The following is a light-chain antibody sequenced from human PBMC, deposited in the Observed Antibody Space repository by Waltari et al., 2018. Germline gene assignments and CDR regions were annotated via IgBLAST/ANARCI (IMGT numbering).Light chain of an antibody. J-gene: IGKJ4*01. CDR3: QQYDSIVLT. Sequence: EIVLTQSPATLSLSPGERATLSCRAIQSVSNNFLNWYQQKPGQAPRLLIYGASSRATGIPDRFSGSGSGTDFTLTISRLEPEDFAVYYCQQYDSIVLTFGGGTKVEI. CDR2: GAS. CDR1: QSVSNNF. V-gene: IGKV3-20*01.